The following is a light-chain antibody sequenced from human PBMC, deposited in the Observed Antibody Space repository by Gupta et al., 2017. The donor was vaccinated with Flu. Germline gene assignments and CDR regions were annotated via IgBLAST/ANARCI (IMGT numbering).Light chain of an antibody. CDR2: DAS. V-gene: IGKV3-11*01. CDR3: QQHSNWPPIT. J-gene: IGKJ5*01. CDR1: QSVSFY. Sequence: ATLSLSPGERATLSCRASQSVSFYLAWYQQKPGQAPRLLIYDASNRATGIPARFSGSGSRTDFTLTISSLEPEDFAMYYCQQHSNWPPITFGQGTRVEIK.